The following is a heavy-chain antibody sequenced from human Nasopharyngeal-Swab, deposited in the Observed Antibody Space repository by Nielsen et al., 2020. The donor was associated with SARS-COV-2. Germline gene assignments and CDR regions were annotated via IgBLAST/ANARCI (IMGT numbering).Heavy chain of an antibody. D-gene: IGHD1-26*01. J-gene: IGHJ3*02. Sequence: GGFLRLSCAASGFTFSSYWMHWVRQAPGKGLVWVSRINSDGSSTSYADSVKGRFTISRDNAKNTLYLQMNSLRAEDTAVYYCVGSGSYYGGAFDIWGQGTMVTVSS. CDR2: INSDGSST. CDR1: GFTFSSYW. V-gene: IGHV3-74*01. CDR3: VGSGSYYGGAFDI.